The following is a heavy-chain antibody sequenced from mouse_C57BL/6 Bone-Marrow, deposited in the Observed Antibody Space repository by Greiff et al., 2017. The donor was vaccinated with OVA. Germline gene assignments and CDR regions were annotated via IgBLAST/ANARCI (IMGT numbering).Heavy chain of an antibody. Sequence: QVQLQQPGAELVRPGSSVKLSCKASGYTFTSYWMPWVKQRPIQGLEWIGNIDPSDSETHYTQKFKDKATLTVDKSSSTAYMQLSSLTSEDSAVYYCAREGDYGNYPYYFDYWGQGTTLTVSS. J-gene: IGHJ2*01. V-gene: IGHV1-52*01. CDR2: IDPSDSET. CDR1: GYTFTSYW. D-gene: IGHD2-1*01. CDR3: AREGDYGNYPYYFDY.